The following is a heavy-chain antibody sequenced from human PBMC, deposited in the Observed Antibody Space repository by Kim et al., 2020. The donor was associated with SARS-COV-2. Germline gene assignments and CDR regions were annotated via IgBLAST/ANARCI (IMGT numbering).Heavy chain of an antibody. V-gene: IGHV3-7*01. J-gene: IGHJ4*02. D-gene: IGHD6-13*01. CDR2: IKQDGSEK. Sequence: GGSLRLSCAASGFTFSSYWMSWDRQAPGKGLEWVANIKQDGSEKYYVDSVKGRFTISRDNAKNSLYLQMNSLRAEDTAVYYCAREALAADLGGSDYWGQGTLVTVSS. CDR1: GFTFSSYW. CDR3: AREALAADLGGSDY.